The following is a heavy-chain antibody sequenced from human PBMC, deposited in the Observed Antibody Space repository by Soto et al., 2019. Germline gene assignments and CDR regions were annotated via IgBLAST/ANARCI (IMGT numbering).Heavy chain of an antibody. V-gene: IGHV3-30*18. CDR3: AKGAFRGSYITTPFDY. CDR1: GFPFSSDG. J-gene: IGHJ4*02. Sequence: GGSLILSWAASGFPFSSDGMHWVRQAPGKGLEWVAVISYDGSNKYYADSVKGRFTISRDNSKNTLYLQMNSLRAEDTAVYYCAKGAFRGSYITTPFDYWGQGTLVTVSS. D-gene: IGHD1-26*01. CDR2: ISYDGSNK.